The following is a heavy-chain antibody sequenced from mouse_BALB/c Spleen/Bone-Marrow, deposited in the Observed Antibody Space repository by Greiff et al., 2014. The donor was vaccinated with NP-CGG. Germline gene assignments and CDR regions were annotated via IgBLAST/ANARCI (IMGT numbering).Heavy chain of an antibody. CDR1: GYASTNYL. CDR2: INPGSGGT. J-gene: IGHJ4*01. CDR3: ARWLTRTTAMDY. V-gene: IGHV1-54*01. Sequence: QVQLQQSGAELVRPGTSVKVSCKASGYASTNYLIEWVKQRPGQGLEWIGVINPGSGGTNYNEKFKGKATLTADKSSSTAYMQLSSLTSDDSAIYFGARWLTRTTAMDYWGQGTSVTVSS. D-gene: IGHD4-1*01.